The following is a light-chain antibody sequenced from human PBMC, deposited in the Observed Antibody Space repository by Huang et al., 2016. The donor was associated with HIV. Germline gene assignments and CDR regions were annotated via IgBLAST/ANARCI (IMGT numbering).Light chain of an antibody. CDR2: DTS. CDR3: QQRSNWPLFT. J-gene: IGKJ3*01. V-gene: IGKV3-11*01. CDR1: QSVSSS. Sequence: EIVLTQSLATLSLSPGERATLSCKASQSVSSSLAWYQQKPGQAPRLLIYDTSNRATGSPARCSGSESGTDFTLTISSLEPEDFAVYYCQQRSNWPLFTFGPGTKVDIK.